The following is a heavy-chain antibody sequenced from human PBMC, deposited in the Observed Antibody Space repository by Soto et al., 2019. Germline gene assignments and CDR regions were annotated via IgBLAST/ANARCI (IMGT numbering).Heavy chain of an antibody. CDR1: GGTFSSYA. V-gene: IGHV1-69*01. CDR3: ARVSGLLGYCSGGSRYRFDC. Sequence: QVQLVQSGAEVKKPGSSVKVSCKASGGTFSSYAISWVRQAPGQGLEWMGGIIPIFGTANYAQKFQGRVTITADESTRTAYMELGSLRSEDMAVYYCARVSGLLGYCSGGSRYRFDCWGQRTLVNVSS. J-gene: IGHJ4*02. CDR2: IIPIFGTA. D-gene: IGHD2-15*01.